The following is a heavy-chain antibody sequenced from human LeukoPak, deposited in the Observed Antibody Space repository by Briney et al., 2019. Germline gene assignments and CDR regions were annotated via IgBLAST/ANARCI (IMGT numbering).Heavy chain of an antibody. CDR3: AKDRGGSTYYPFLSYLFDY. V-gene: IGHV3-30*18. CDR2: VSYDGNYR. D-gene: IGHD2-15*01. CDR1: GFTFSAYG. Sequence: GKSLRHSCAASGFTFSAYGIHWVRQAPGKGLEWVAVVSYDGNYRNFADSVKGRFTISRDNSKNTVYLQMNSLRAEDTAVYFCAKDRGGSTYYPFLSYLFDYWGQGTLVTVSS. J-gene: IGHJ4*02.